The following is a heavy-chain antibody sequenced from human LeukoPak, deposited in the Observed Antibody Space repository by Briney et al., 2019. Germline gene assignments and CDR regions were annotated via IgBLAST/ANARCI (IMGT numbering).Heavy chain of an antibody. V-gene: IGHV1-18*04. CDR3: ARDYAGGYSYGYLGYYYYGMDV. Sequence: ASVKVSCKASGYTFTSYGISWVRQAPGQGLEWMGWISAYNGNTNYAQKLQGRVTMTTDTSTSTAYMELRSLRSDDTAVYYCARDYAGGYSYGYLGYYYYGMDVWGQGTTVTVSS. J-gene: IGHJ6*02. D-gene: IGHD5-18*01. CDR1: GYTFTSYG. CDR2: ISAYNGNT.